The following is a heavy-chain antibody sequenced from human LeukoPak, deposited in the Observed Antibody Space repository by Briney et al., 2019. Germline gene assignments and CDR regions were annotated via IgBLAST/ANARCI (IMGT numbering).Heavy chain of an antibody. V-gene: IGHV4-39*01. CDR3: ARKGDGYNSGYFDL. J-gene: IGHJ2*01. Sequence: GSLRLSCAASGFIFSTYGMSWVRQPPGKGLEWIGSIYYSGSTYYNPSLKSRVTISVDTSKNQFSLILSSMTAADTAVYYCARKGDGYNSGYFDLWGRGTLVTVSS. D-gene: IGHD5-24*01. CDR1: GFIFSTYG. CDR2: IYYSGST.